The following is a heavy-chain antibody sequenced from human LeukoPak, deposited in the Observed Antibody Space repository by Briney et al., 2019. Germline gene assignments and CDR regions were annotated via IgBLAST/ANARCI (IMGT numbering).Heavy chain of an antibody. CDR1: GDTFSTYT. Sequence: SVKVSCKVTGDTFSTYTFNWVRQAPGQGLEWMGRIIPILGTINYAQKFQGRVTITADKSTSTIYMDLSGLTSEDTAVYYCARALGGYRNYMDVWGKGTTVTVSS. D-gene: IGHD5-18*01. CDR3: ARALGGYRNYMDV. J-gene: IGHJ6*03. V-gene: IGHV1-69*08. CDR2: IIPILGTI.